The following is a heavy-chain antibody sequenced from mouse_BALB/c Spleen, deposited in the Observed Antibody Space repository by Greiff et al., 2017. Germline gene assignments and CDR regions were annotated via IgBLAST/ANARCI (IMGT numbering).Heavy chain of an antibody. V-gene: IGHV1-9*01. CDR1: GYTFSSYW. J-gene: IGHJ4*01. Sequence: VQRVESGAELMKPGASVKISCKATGYTFSSYWIEWVKQRPGHGLEWIGEILPGSGSTNYNEKFKGKATFTADTSSNTAYMQLSSLTSEDSAVYYCARSDGYYVYAMDYWGQGTSVTVSS. CDR3: ARSDGYYVYAMDY. CDR2: ILPGSGST. D-gene: IGHD2-3*01.